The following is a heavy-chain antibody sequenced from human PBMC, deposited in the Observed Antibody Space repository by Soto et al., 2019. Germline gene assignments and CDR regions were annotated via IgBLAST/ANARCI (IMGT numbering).Heavy chain of an antibody. Sequence: PGGSLRLSCAASGFTFSNNAMSWVRQAPGKGLEWVSAISRSGGRTYCADSVKGRFTISRDNSKNTLHLQMNSLRVEDTAVYYCAYCSGTFDPFHYWGQETLVTVAS. V-gene: IGHV3-23*01. CDR2: ISRSGGRT. CDR3: AYCSGTFDPFHY. J-gene: IGHJ4*02. CDR1: GFTFSNNA. D-gene: IGHD2-15*01.